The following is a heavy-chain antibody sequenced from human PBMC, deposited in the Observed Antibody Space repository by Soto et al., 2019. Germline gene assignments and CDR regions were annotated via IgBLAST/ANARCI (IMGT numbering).Heavy chain of an antibody. CDR1: GDSVSGNSAV. CDR2: TYYRSRWYN. V-gene: IGHV6-1*01. J-gene: IGHJ4*02. Sequence: PSQTLSLTCPVSGDSVSGNSAVWNWIRQSPSRGLEWLGRTYYRSRWYNDYAVSVKSRITVTPDTSKNQFSPHLNSVTPEDTAVYYCGREFPYYVSSDSYLDYWGQGALVTVSS. D-gene: IGHD3-16*01. CDR3: GREFPYYVSSDSYLDY.